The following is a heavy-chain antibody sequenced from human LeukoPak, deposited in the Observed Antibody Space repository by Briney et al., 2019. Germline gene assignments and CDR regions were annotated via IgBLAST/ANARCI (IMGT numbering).Heavy chain of an antibody. CDR1: GFIVSSYY. D-gene: IGHD6-19*01. CDR3: ASSSDSSGWSFDY. J-gene: IGHJ4*02. V-gene: IGHV3-53*01. CDR2: IYSGGTT. Sequence: SGGSLRLSCAASGFIVSSYYMSWVRQAPGKGLEWVSVIYSGGTTYYADSVKGRFTISRDNSKNTLYLQMNSLTAEDTAVYYCASSSDSSGWSFDYWGQGTLVTVSS.